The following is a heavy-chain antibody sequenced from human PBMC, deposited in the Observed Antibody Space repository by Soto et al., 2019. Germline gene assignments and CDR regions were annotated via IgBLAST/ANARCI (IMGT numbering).Heavy chain of an antibody. V-gene: IGHV3-53*01. CDR3: ARDSGSHYYYYYGMDV. D-gene: IGHD1-26*01. CDR2: IYSGGST. CDR1: GFTVSSNY. Sequence: PGVSLRLSCAASGFTVSSNYMSWVRQAPGKGLEWVSVIYSGGSTYYADSVKGRFTISRDNSKNTLYLQMNSLRAEDTAVYYCARDSGSHYYYYYGMDVWGQGTTVTVS. J-gene: IGHJ6*02.